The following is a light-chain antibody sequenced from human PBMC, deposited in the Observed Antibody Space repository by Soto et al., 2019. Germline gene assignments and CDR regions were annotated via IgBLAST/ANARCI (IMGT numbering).Light chain of an antibody. Sequence: EIVLTQSPATLSLSPGERATLSCRSSRSVSSYLAWYQQKPGQAPRLLSYDASNGATGIPDRFSGSGSGTDFTLTISRLEPEDFAVYYCQQYGSSPITFGQGTRLEIK. J-gene: IGKJ5*01. CDR2: DAS. CDR3: QQYGSSPIT. CDR1: RSVSSY. V-gene: IGKV3-20*01.